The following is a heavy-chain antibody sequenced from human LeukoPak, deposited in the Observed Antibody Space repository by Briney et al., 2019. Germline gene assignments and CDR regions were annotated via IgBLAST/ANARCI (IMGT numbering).Heavy chain of an antibody. CDR2: INHSGST. D-gene: IGHD4-17*01. CDR3: ARDWFYGDRSLDY. CDR1: GGSFSGYY. Sequence: PSETLSLTCAVYGGSFSGYYWSWIRQPPGKGLEWIGEINHSGSTNYNPSLKSRVTISVDTSKNQFSLKLSSVTAAGTAVYYCARDWFYGDRSLDYWGRGTLVTVSS. V-gene: IGHV4-34*01. J-gene: IGHJ4*02.